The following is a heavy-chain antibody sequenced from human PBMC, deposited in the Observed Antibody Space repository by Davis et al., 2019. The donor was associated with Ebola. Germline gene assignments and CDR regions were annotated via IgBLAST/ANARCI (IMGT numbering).Heavy chain of an antibody. CDR3: ARGPYSGSYSNY. D-gene: IGHD1-26*01. J-gene: IGHJ4*02. V-gene: IGHV1-2*06. CDR1: GYSFTGYF. CDR2: INPKSGGT. Sequence: ASVKVSCKASGYSFTGYFMHWVRQAPGQGLEWMGRINPKSGGTNYAQEFQGRVTMTTDTSITTAYMELSRLRSDDTAVYYCARGPYSGSYSNYWGQGTLVTVSS.